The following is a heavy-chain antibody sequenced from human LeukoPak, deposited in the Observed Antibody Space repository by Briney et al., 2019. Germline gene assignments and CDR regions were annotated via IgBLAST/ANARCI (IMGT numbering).Heavy chain of an antibody. D-gene: IGHD6-25*01. CDR3: ARDTAGFGY. V-gene: IGHV3-7*04. CDR2: IKQDGSEK. J-gene: IGHJ4*02. CDR1: GFTFSDYW. Sequence: PGGSLRLSCAASGFTFSDYWMSWVRQAPGKGLEWVANIKQDGSEKYYVDSVKGRFTISRDNAKNSVYLQMNSLRAEDTAVYYCARDTAGFGYWGQGTLVTVSS.